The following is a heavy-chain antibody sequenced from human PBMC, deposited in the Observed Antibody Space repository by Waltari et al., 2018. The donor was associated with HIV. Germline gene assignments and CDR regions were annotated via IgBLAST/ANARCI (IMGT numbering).Heavy chain of an antibody. CDR1: GFTFSSYA. CDR3: AKDHKVYLTVPVI. Sequence: EVQLLESGGGLVQPGGSLRLSCAASGFTFSSYAMSWVRQAPGKGLEWVSAISGSGGSTYYADSVKGRFTISRDHSKHTLYLQMNSQRAEDTAVYYWAKDHKVYLTVPVIWGQKTIVTVSS. CDR2: ISGSGGST. J-gene: IGHJ3*02. D-gene: IGHD1-20*01. V-gene: IGHV3-23*01.